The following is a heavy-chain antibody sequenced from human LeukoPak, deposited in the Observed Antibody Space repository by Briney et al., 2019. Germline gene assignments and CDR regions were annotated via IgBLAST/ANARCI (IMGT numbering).Heavy chain of an antibody. J-gene: IGHJ3*02. CDR1: GYTFTTHG. Sequence: SVKVSCRASGYTFTTHGITWVRQAPGQGLEWMGRIIPILGIANYAQKFQGRVTITADKSTSTAYMELSSLRSEDTAVYYCARDYKRGRFLEWVYAFDIWGQGTMVTVSS. CDR3: ARDYKRGRFLEWVYAFDI. V-gene: IGHV1-69*04. D-gene: IGHD3-3*01. CDR2: IIPILGIA.